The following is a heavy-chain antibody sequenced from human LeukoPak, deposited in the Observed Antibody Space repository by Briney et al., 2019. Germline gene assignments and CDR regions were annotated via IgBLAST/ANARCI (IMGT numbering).Heavy chain of an antibody. Sequence: ASVKVSCKVSGYTLTELSMHWVRQAPGKGLEWMGGFDPEDGETIYAQKFQGRVTMTEDTSTDTAYMELSSLRSEDTAVYYCARDTYYDFWSGYQNWGQGTLVTVSS. D-gene: IGHD3-3*01. J-gene: IGHJ4*02. V-gene: IGHV1-24*01. CDR3: ARDTYYDFWSGYQN. CDR2: FDPEDGET. CDR1: GYTLTELS.